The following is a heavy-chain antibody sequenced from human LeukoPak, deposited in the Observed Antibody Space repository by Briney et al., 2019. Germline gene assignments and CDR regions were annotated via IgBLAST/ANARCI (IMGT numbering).Heavy chain of an antibody. Sequence: GGSLRLSCAASGLTFSRSAMSWVRQAPGTGLQRVSSISGSGDSIYYADSVKGRFTISRDNFKNTLFLQMNSLRAEDTAIYYCAKDQGPDYAPYGSATQFYWGRGALVTVSS. J-gene: IGHJ4*02. CDR1: GLTFSRSA. V-gene: IGHV3-23*01. CDR3: AKDQGPDYAPYGSATQFY. D-gene: IGHD4-17*01. CDR2: ISGSGDSI.